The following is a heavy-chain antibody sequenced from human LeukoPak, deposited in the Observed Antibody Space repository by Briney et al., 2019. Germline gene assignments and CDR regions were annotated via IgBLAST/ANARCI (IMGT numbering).Heavy chain of an antibody. CDR2: IYGSGST. J-gene: IGHJ5*02. V-gene: IGHV4-4*07. CDR1: GGSISSY. D-gene: IGHD3-10*01. CDR3: ARDSGTTGEVKFDP. Sequence: SETLSLTCTVSGGSISSYWSWIRQPDGKGLEWIGRIYGSGSTNYNPSLKSRVTMSLDTSKNQFSLKLSSVTAADTAMYYCARDSGTTGEVKFDPWGQGTLVTVSS.